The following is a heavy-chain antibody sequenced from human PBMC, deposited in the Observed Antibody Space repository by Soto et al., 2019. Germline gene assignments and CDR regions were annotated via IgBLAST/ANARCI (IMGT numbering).Heavy chain of an antibody. D-gene: IGHD4-17*01. V-gene: IGHV4-39*01. CDR1: GASISTSKTY. Sequence: PSETLSLTCTVSGASISTSKTYWGWIRQSPGKGLEWIGYIYHSGSTYYNPSLKSRVTISVDTSKNQFSLKLSSVTAADTAVYYCARHVTTVTTVDYWGQGTLVTVSS. CDR3: ARHVTTVTTVDY. CDR2: IYHSGST. J-gene: IGHJ4*02.